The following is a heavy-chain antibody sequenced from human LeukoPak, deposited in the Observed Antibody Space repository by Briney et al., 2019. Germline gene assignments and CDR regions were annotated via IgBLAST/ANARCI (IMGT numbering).Heavy chain of an antibody. J-gene: IGHJ5*02. D-gene: IGHD3-22*01. CDR3: ARLMIVVNWFDP. V-gene: IGHV4-59*12. Sequence: SETLSLTCTVSGGSISSYYWSWIRQPPGKGLEWIGYIYYSGSTNYNPSLKSRVTISVDTSKNQFSLKLSSVTAADTAVYYCARLMIVVNWFDPWGQGTLVTVSS. CDR1: GGSISSYY. CDR2: IYYSGST.